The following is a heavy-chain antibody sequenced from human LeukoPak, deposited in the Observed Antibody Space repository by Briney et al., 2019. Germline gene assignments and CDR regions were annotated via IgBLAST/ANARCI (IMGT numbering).Heavy chain of an antibody. J-gene: IGHJ4*02. D-gene: IGHD4-23*01. CDR2: IGGDSRT. CDR1: GFTFRSNA. V-gene: IGHV3-23*01. CDR3: AKDILRWSFDY. Sequence: WGSLRLSCAASGFTFRSNAMCWVRQAPGQGLEWVSGIGGDSRTHYADSVEGRFTISRDSSKNMLSLQMNNLRAEDTAIYYCAKDILRWSFDYWGQGTLVTVSS.